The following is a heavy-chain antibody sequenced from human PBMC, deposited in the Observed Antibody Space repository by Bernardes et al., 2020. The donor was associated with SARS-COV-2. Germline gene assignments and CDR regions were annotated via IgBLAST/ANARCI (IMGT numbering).Heavy chain of an antibody. CDR3: ARGTVGAADEN. CDR1: GYTFTFYY. J-gene: IGHJ4*02. V-gene: IGHV1-46*01. D-gene: IGHD1-26*01. Sequence: SGKVFCTASGYTFTFYYIHWVRQAPGQGLEWMGRINPSRGITVYAQRFQGRVTMTRDTSTSTVYMELSSLRSEDTAVYFCARGTVGAADENWGQGTLVTVSS. CDR2: INPSRGIT.